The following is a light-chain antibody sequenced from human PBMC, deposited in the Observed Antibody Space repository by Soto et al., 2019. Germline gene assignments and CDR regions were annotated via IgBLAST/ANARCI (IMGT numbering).Light chain of an antibody. V-gene: IGKV3-20*01. J-gene: IGKJ4*01. Sequence: EIVLTQSPGILSLSPGERATLSCRASQSVSNSSLAWYQQKPGQAPRLLISDASRRATGIPDRFSGSGSGTDFTLTISRLEPEDFAVYYCQQYGSSPQTTFGGGTKVEI. CDR2: DAS. CDR3: QQYGSSPQTT. CDR1: QSVSNSS.